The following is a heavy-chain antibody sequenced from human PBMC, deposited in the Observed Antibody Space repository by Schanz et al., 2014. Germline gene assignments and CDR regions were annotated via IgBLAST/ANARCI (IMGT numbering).Heavy chain of an antibody. Sequence: QGQLVQSGAEVKKPGASVKVSCKASGYTFTSYGITWVRQAPGQGLEWMGWISAYNGHTTYAQKFQGRVTMTRDTSTSTVYMELSSLTSDDTAVYYCARDVPINDYWGQGTPVTVSS. V-gene: IGHV1-18*01. CDR3: ARDVPINDY. D-gene: IGHD2-2*01. CDR1: GYTFTSYG. CDR2: ISAYNGHT. J-gene: IGHJ4*02.